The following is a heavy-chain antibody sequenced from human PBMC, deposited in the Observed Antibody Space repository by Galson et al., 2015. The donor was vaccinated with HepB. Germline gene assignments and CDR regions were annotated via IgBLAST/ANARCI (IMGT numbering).Heavy chain of an antibody. V-gene: IGHV4-38-2*02. CDR2: ISHNGNT. J-gene: IGHJ4*02. CDR1: GSSISSGYY. Sequence: LSLTCTVSGSSISSGYYWGWIRQPPGKGLEWIGSISHNGNTYYNPSLKSRVTVSLDTSKNQFSLKLNSVTATDTAVYYCARASRGYSYAYDYWGRGTLVTVSS. D-gene: IGHD5-18*01. CDR3: ARASRGYSYAYDY.